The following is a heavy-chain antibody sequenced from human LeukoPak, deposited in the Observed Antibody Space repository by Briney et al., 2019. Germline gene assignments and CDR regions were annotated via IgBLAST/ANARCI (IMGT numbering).Heavy chain of an antibody. CDR1: GFTFSSYG. D-gene: IGHD1-1*01. V-gene: IGHV3-30*18. CDR2: ISYDGSNK. Sequence: PGGPLRLSCAASGFTFSSYGMHWVRQAPGKGLEWVAVISYDGSNKYYADSVKGRFTISRDNSKNTLYLQMNSLRAEDTAVYYCAKGTVGHWGQGTLVTVSS. J-gene: IGHJ4*02. CDR3: AKGTVGH.